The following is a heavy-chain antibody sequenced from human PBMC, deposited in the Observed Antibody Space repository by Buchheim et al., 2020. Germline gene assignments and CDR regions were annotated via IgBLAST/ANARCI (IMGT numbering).Heavy chain of an antibody. CDR2: ISYDGSNK. Sequence: QVQLVESGGGVVQPRRSLRLSCAASGFTFSSYAIHWVRQAPGKGLEWVAVISYDGSNKYYADSVKGRFTISRDNSKNTPYLQMNSLRAEDTAVYYCAREGSSWYDMDVWGQGTT. D-gene: IGHD6-13*01. J-gene: IGHJ6*03. CDR1: GFTFSSYA. V-gene: IGHV3-30-3*01. CDR3: AREGSSWYDMDV.